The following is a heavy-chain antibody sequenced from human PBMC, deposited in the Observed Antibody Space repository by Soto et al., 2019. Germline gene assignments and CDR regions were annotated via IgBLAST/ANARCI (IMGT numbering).Heavy chain of an antibody. Sequence: PSETLFLTCTVSGGSISSHYWTWIRQPPGKGLEWIAYIYDSGSTSYNPSLKSRAAISVDTSKNQFSLRLSSVTAADAAVYYCARETGLSDYYYAIVGRGQGSTVTIS. V-gene: IGHV4-59*11. J-gene: IGHJ6*01. CDR3: ARETGLSDYYYAIVG. D-gene: IGHD7-27*01. CDR2: IYDSGST. CDR1: GGSISSHY.